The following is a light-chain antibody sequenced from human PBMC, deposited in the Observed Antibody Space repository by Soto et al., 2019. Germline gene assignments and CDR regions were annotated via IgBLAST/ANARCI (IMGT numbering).Light chain of an antibody. Sequence: EFVLTQSPCTLSLSPGERSTVSCRSSQTVRNNYLAWYQQKPGQAPRLLIYDASSRATGIPDRFSGGGSGTDFTLTISRLEPEDFAVYYCQQFSSYPLTFGGGTKVDIK. V-gene: IGKV3-20*01. J-gene: IGKJ4*01. CDR2: DAS. CDR3: QQFSSYPLT. CDR1: QTVRNNY.